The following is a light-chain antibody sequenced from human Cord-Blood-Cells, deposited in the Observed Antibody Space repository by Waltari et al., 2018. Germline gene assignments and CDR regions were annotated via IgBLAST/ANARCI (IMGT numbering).Light chain of an antibody. CDR3: SSYTSSSTWV. Sequence: QSALTQPAPVSGSPRQSLTLPCPGPTSDVGGYNYVSWYQQHPGKAPKLMIYEVSNRPSGVSNRFSGSKSGNTASLTISGLQAEDEADYYCSSYTSSSTWVFGGGTKLTVL. J-gene: IGLJ3*02. CDR2: EVS. V-gene: IGLV2-14*01. CDR1: TSDVGGYNY.